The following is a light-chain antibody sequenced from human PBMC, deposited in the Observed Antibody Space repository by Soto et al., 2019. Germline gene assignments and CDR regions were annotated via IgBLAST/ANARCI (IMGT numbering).Light chain of an antibody. V-gene: IGKV1-9*01. J-gene: IGKJ1*01. CDR3: QQLNSYPRT. Sequence: DIQLTQSPSFLSASVGDRVTITCRASQGISRYLAWYQQKPGKAPKLLIYAASTMQSGVPSRFRGSGSESEFTLTIRSLQPEDFATYYCQQLNSYPRTFGQGTKVDIK. CDR2: AAS. CDR1: QGISRY.